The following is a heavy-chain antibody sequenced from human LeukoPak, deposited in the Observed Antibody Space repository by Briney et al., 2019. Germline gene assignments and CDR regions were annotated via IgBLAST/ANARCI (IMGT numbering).Heavy chain of an antibody. CDR1: GYSFTSYW. V-gene: IGHV5-51*01. CDR2: IYPGDSDS. Sequence: GESLKISCKGSGYSFTSYWIGWVRQMPGKGLEWMGIIYPGDSDSRYSPSFQGQVTISADKSISTAYLQWGSLKASDTAVYYCARHRSSGWRDAFDIWGQGTMVTVSS. D-gene: IGHD6-19*01. J-gene: IGHJ3*02. CDR3: ARHRSSGWRDAFDI.